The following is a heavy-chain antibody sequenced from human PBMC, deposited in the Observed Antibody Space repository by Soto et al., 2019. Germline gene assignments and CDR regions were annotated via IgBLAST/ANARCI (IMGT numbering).Heavy chain of an antibody. CDR3: ARVNGGNSGWFDP. J-gene: IGHJ5*02. D-gene: IGHD2-21*02. CDR2: IYYSGST. CDR1: GGSISSYY. V-gene: IGHV4-59*01. Sequence: SETLSLTCTVSGGSISSYYWSWIRQPPGKGLEWIGYIYYSGSTNYNPSLKSRVTISVDTSKNQFSLKLSSVTAADTAVYYCARVNGGNSGWFDPWGQGTLVTVSS.